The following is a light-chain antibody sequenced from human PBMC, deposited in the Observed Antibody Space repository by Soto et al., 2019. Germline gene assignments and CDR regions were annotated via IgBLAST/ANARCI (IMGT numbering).Light chain of an antibody. Sequence: IVMTQSPAILSVSPWEGATLSCRASQSISSKLAWYQQKPGQTPSLLIYGTSTRATGIPARFSGSGSGTEFTLTISSLQSEDFAVYYCQQCGSSPWTFGQGTKV. CDR1: QSISSK. V-gene: IGKV3D-15*02. CDR3: QQCGSSPWT. J-gene: IGKJ1*01. CDR2: GTS.